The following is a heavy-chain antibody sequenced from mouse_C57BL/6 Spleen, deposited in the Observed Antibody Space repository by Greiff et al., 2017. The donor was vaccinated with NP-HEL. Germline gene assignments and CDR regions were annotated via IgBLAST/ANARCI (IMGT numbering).Heavy chain of an antibody. Sequence: QVQLQQPGAELVRPGSSVKLSCKASGYTFTSYWMDWVKQRPGQGLEWIGNIYPSDSETHYNQKFKDKATLTVDKSSSTAYMQLSSLTSEDSAVYYCAGGGYDYGVLYAMDYWGQGTSVTVSS. V-gene: IGHV1-61*01. CDR3: AGGGYDYGVLYAMDY. CDR1: GYTFTSYW. D-gene: IGHD2-4*01. CDR2: IYPSDSET. J-gene: IGHJ4*01.